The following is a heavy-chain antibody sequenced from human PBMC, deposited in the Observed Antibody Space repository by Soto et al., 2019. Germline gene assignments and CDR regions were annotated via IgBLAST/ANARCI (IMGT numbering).Heavy chain of an antibody. D-gene: IGHD3-22*01. CDR2: ISYDGSNK. V-gene: IGHV3-30*18. Sequence: QVQLVESGGGVVQPGRSLRLSCAASGFTFSSYGMHWVRQAPGKGLEWVAVISYDGSNKYYADSVKGRFTISRDNSKNTLYLQMNSLSAEDTAVYYCAKADYYDSSGGIDYWGQGTLVTVSS. CDR3: AKADYYDSSGGIDY. CDR1: GFTFSSYG. J-gene: IGHJ4*02.